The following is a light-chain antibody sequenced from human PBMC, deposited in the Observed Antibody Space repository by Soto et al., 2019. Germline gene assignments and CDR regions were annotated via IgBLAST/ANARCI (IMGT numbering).Light chain of an antibody. CDR1: QSLVYSDGNTY. V-gene: IGKV2-30*01. CDR2: EVS. CDR3: MQGRHWPPK. Sequence: DVVMTQSPLSLPVTLGQPASISCTSSQSLVYSDGNTYLSWFHQRPGQSPRRLIYEVSNRDSGVPDRFSGSAAGTDFTQKISRVDAEDVGVYYCMQGRHWPPKFGQGTKVEVK. J-gene: IGKJ1*01.